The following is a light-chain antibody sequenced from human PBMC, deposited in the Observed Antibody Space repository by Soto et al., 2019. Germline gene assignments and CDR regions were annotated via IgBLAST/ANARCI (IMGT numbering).Light chain of an antibody. V-gene: IGKV3-15*01. CDR3: QQYNDWPRT. CDR2: GAS. J-gene: IGKJ1*01. CDR1: QSISNN. Sequence: EIVMTQSPATLSVSPGERATLSCRASQSISNNLAWYQQKPGQAPRLLMYGASTRATGIPARFSGSGSGTEFTLTISSLQSEDFVVYYCQQYNDWPRTFGLGTKVEIK.